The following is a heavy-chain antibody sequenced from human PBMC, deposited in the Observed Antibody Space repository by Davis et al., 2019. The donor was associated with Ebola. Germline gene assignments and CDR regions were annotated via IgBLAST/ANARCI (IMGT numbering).Heavy chain of an antibody. J-gene: IGHJ6*02. CDR2: IYYSGST. CDR3: ARDMGQQWLHGMDV. Sequence: SETLSLTCTVSGGSISSSGYYWGWIRQPPGKGLEWIGNIYYSGSTYYNPSLKSRVTISVDTSKNQFSLKLSSVTAADTAVYYCARDMGQQWLHGMDVWGQGTTVTVSS. CDR1: GGSISSSGYY. V-gene: IGHV4-39*07. D-gene: IGHD6-19*01.